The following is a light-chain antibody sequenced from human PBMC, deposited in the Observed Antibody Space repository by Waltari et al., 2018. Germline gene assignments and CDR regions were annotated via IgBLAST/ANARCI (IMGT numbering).Light chain of an antibody. CDR1: QDISKN. Sequence: DIQMTQSPSTLLASVGDRVTITCRASQDISKNLHWYQQKPGKAPKLLIYNASILESGVPSRFSGSESGTQFTLTISSLQPEDFATYYCLHYHSYSPTFGGGTKVEIK. CDR2: NAS. CDR3: LHYHSYSPT. J-gene: IGKJ4*02. V-gene: IGKV1-5*03.